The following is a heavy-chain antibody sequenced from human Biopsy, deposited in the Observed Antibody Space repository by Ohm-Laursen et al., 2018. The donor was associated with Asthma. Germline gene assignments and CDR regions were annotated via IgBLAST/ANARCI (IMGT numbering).Heavy chain of an antibody. CDR2: VNTGNGDT. D-gene: IGHD3-9*01. J-gene: IGHJ3*01. Sequence: SSVRVSCKVSGYNFISFAIHWVRQAPGQRLEWMGWVNTGNGDTKYSQKFQGRVTITRDTSASTAYMELRSLRSEDTATYYCARTYYDFLTGQVKDVFGVWGQGTVVTVSS. V-gene: IGHV1-3*04. CDR1: GYNFISFA. CDR3: ARTYYDFLTGQVKDVFGV.